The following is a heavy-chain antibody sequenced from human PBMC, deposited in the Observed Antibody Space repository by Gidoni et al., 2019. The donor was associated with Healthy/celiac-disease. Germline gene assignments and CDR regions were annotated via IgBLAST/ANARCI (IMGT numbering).Heavy chain of an antibody. CDR1: GFTVIRSA. V-gene: IGHV3-23*01. CDR2: IGGSGGST. Sequence: VQLLESGVGLVQPGGSLRISCAASGFTVIRSAMSCVRQAPGQGLELVSAIGGSGGSTYYADSVKCRFTISRDNSKNTLYQQMNSLIAEDTAVYYCAKISSYSSGYWGDAFDIWGQGTMVTVSS. D-gene: IGHD3-22*01. CDR3: AKISSYSSGYWGDAFDI. J-gene: IGHJ3*02.